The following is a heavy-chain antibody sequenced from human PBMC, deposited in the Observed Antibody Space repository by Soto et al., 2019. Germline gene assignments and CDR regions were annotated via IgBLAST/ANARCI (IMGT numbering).Heavy chain of an antibody. CDR2: IDPSDSYT. Sequence: GESLKISCKGSGYSFTSYWIYWVRQMPGKGLEWMGRIDPSDSYTNYSPSFQGHVTMSADKSISTAFLQWSSRKASDTAMYYCARRAVAGSSTEYYNYYYGMDVWGQGTTVTVSS. CDR3: ARRAVAGSSTEYYNYYYGMDV. V-gene: IGHV5-10-1*01. CDR1: GYSFTSYW. J-gene: IGHJ6*02. D-gene: IGHD6-19*01.